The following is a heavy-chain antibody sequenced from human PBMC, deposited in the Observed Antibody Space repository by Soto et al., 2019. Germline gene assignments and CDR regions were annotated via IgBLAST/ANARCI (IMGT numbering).Heavy chain of an antibody. CDR3: ARERGDSHWIDP. Sequence: SETLSLTCSVSCGSVSSESYYWSWIRQTPGKGLEWIGNVENSGSTKYNPSLKSRVTISVDTSKNRFSLKLSSVTGADTAVYYCARERGDSHWIDPWGQGTLVTVSS. V-gene: IGHV4-61*01. J-gene: IGHJ5*02. CDR1: CGSVSSESYY. D-gene: IGHD2-21*01. CDR2: VENSGST.